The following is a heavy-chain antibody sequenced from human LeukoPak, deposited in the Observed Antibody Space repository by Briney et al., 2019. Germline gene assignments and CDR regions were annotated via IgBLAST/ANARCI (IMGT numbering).Heavy chain of an antibody. CDR2: ISAYNGNT. CDR1: GYTFTSYG. J-gene: IGHJ6*03. V-gene: IGHV1-18*01. D-gene: IGHD3-10*01. Sequence: GASVKVSCKASGYTFTSYGISWVRQAPGQGLEWMGWISAYNGNTNYAQKLQGRVTMTTDTSTSTAYMELRSLRSDDTAVYYCARDSGSGSYLSSYYYYYMDVWGKGTTVTVSS. CDR3: ARDSGSGSYLSSYYYYYMDV.